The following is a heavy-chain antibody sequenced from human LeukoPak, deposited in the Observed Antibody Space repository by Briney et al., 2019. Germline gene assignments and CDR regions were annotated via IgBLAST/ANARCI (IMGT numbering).Heavy chain of an antibody. Sequence: GASVKVSCKASGGTFSSYAISWVRQAPGQGLEWMGWINPNSGGTNYAQKFQGRVTMTRDTSISTAYMELSRLRSDDTAVYYCARDRDGDGAFDIWGQGTMVTVSS. J-gene: IGHJ3*02. V-gene: IGHV1-2*02. CDR1: GGTFSSYA. CDR3: ARDRDGDGAFDI. CDR2: INPNSGGT.